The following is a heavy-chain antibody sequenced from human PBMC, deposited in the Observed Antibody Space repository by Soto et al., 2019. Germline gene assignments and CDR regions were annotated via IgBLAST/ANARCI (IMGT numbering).Heavy chain of an antibody. CDR3: ASALYCSGGSCSFDP. CDR2: IYYSGST. J-gene: IGHJ5*02. D-gene: IGHD2-15*01. V-gene: IGHV4-61*01. CDR1: GGSVSSGSYY. Sequence: SETLSLTCTVSGGSVSSGSYYWSWIRQPPGKGLEWIGYIYYSGSTNYNPSLKSRVTISIDTPKNRFSLKLSSVTAADTAVYYCASALYCSGGSCSFDPWGQGTLVTVSS.